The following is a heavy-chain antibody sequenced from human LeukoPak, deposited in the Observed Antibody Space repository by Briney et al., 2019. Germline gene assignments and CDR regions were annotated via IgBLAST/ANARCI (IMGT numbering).Heavy chain of an antibody. D-gene: IGHD3-3*01. V-gene: IGHV1-69*05. Sequence: GASVKVSCKASGGTFRSYAISWVRQAPGQGLEWMGGIIPIFGTANYAQKFQGRVTITTDESTSTAYMELSSLRSEDTAVYYCAREVLRFLEWTERGFDPWGQGTLVTVSS. J-gene: IGHJ5*02. CDR3: AREVLRFLEWTERGFDP. CDR1: GGTFRSYA. CDR2: IIPIFGTA.